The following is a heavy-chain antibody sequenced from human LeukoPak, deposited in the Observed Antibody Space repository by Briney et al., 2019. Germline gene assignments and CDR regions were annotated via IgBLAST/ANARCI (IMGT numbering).Heavy chain of an antibody. CDR2: ITSKPNSYAT. Sequence: PGGSLRLSCAASGFSFSGSVMHWFRQASGKGLEWVGRITSKPNSYATVYAASVKGRFTISSDDSKNTAYLQMNSLKTEATAVYYCTCVSVWYSPEYWGQKTLVTVSS. CDR1: GFSFSGSV. J-gene: IGHJ4*02. V-gene: IGHV3-73*01. D-gene: IGHD6-19*01. CDR3: TCVSVWYSPEY.